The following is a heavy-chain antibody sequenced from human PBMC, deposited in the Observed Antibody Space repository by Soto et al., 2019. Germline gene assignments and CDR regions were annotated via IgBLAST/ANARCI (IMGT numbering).Heavy chain of an antibody. CDR1: GFTFSSYA. CDR2: ISGSGGST. Sequence: PGGSLRLSWAASGFTFSSYAMSWVRQAPGKGLEWVSAISGSGGSTYYADSVKGRFTISRDNSKNTLYRQMNSLRAEDTAVYYCAKVTYYDILTGYYISYYFDYWGQGTLVTVSS. CDR3: AKVTYYDILTGYYISYYFDY. J-gene: IGHJ4*02. V-gene: IGHV3-23*01. D-gene: IGHD3-9*01.